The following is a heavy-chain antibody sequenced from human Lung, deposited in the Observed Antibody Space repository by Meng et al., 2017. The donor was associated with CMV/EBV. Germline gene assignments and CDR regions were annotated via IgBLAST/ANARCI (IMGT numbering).Heavy chain of an antibody. CDR3: ASFPPPGKQWLVTDY. CDR1: GGSSSSSNW. J-gene: IGHJ4*02. V-gene: IGHV4-4*02. D-gene: IGHD6-19*01. CDR2: IYHSGST. Sequence: LEGSCTGLVKPSGHLSLTCAVSGGSSSSSNWWSWVRQPPGKGLEWIGEIYHSGSTNYNPSLKSRVTISVDKSKNQFSLKLSSVTAADTAVYYCASFPPPGKQWLVTDYWGQGTLVTVSS.